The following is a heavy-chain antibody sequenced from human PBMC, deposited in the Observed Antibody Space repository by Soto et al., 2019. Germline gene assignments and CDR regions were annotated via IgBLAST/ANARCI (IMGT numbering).Heavy chain of an antibody. D-gene: IGHD6-19*01. CDR3: ARKYSSGSFDS. J-gene: IGHJ4*02. Sequence: QVQVVQSGAEVKKPGASVKVSCKTSGYSFIGDGLHWVRQAPGQSLEWMGWIHTGNGATKYSQKFQGRLTITRDTAGSTAYMAVPSLTSEDTAGYYCARKYSSGSFDSWGQGTLVTVSS. CDR1: GYSFIGDG. V-gene: IGHV1-3*04. CDR2: IHTGNGAT.